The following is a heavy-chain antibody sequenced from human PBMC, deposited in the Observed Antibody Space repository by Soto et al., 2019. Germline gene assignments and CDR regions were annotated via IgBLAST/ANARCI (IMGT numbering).Heavy chain of an antibody. J-gene: IGHJ4*02. V-gene: IGHV4-34*01. Sequence: SETLSLTCAVYGGSFSDYYWTWIRQPPGKGLEWIGEINHSGSTNYNPSLKTRVTTSVDTSKNQFSLKLTSVTAADTAIYYCARVSDISGYFLHYWGQGVLVT. CDR2: INHSGST. D-gene: IGHD3-22*01. CDR3: ARVSDISGYFLHY. CDR1: GGSFSDYY.